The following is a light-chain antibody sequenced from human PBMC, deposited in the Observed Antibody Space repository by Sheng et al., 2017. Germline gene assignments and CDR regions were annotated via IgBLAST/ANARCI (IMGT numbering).Light chain of an antibody. CDR2: GAS. V-gene: IGKV3-20*01. Sequence: VLTQSPGTLSLSPGERATLSCRASQTVGHNYLAWHQQKPGQAPRIVITGASSRATGIPDRFSGSGSGTDFTLTISSLEPEDFAVYYCQQYANSPRTFGQGT. CDR1: QTVGHNY. J-gene: IGKJ1*01. CDR3: QQYANSPRT.